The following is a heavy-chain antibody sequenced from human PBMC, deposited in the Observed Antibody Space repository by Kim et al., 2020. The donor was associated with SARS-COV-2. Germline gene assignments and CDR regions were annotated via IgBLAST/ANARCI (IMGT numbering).Heavy chain of an antibody. CDR1: VGSFNTHK. V-gene: IGHV4-34*01. J-gene: IGHJ6*03. D-gene: IGHD6-19*01. CDR3: ARGARHLGQSSGWFGPQYYYYYMDV. Sequence: SETLSLTCAVYVGSFNTHKWNWIRQPPGKCLEWIGEINYSGDTSYNSSLQGRITLSIDTSKNQFSLKLTSVTAADTAVYYCARGARHLGQSSGWFGPQYYYYYMDVWGKGTTVTVSS. CDR2: INYSGDT.